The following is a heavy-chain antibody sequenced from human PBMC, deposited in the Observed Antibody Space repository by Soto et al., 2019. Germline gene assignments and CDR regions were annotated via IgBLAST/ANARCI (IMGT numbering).Heavy chain of an antibody. CDR1: GGSISSGGYS. D-gene: IGHD3-16*01. Sequence: QLQLQESGSGLVKPSQTLSLTCAVSGGSISSGGYSWSWIRQPPGKGLEWIGNIYHSGSTYYNPSLKSRVTISLDRSKNQFSLKLNSVTAADTAVYCCARLWGGGWFYPWGQGTQVTVSS. J-gene: IGHJ5*02. CDR2: IYHSGST. V-gene: IGHV4-30-2*01. CDR3: ARLWGGGWFYP.